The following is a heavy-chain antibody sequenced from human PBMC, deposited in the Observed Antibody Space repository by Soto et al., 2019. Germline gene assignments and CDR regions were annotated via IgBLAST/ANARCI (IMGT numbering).Heavy chain of an antibody. J-gene: IGHJ6*02. V-gene: IGHV1-69*02. Sequence: QVQLVQSGAEVKKPGSSVNVSCKASGGTFSSYTISWVRQAPGQGLEWMGRIIPILGRANYAQKFQGRVTITADKSTSPAYMALSSLRSEDTAVYYCASGCSSTSCYPVYYYGMDVWGQGTTVTVSS. CDR3: ASGCSSTSCYPVYYYGMDV. CDR2: IIPILGRA. CDR1: GGTFSSYT. D-gene: IGHD2-2*01.